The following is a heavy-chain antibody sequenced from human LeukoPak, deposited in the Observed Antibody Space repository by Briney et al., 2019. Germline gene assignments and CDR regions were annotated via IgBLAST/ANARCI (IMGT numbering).Heavy chain of an antibody. CDR1: GFSISLYT. CDR2: ISSSSSTI. J-gene: IGHJ4*02. Sequence: GGSLRLSCEASGFSISLYTMNWVRQAPGKGLEWVSYISSSSSTIYYADSVKGRFTISRDNSKNTLYLQMNSLRAEDTAVYYCAKDSTYYYDSSGYYWGQGTLVTVSS. V-gene: IGHV3-48*01. CDR3: AKDSTYYYDSSGYY. D-gene: IGHD3-22*01.